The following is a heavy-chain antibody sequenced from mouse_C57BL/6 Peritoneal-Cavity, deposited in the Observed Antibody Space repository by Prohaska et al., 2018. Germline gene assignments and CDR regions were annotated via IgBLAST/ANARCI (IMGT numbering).Heavy chain of an antibody. Sequence: EVRLLETGGGLVQPGGSRGLSCEGSGFTFSGFWMSWVRQTPGKTLEWIGYINSDGSAINYAPSIKDRFTIFRDNDKSTLYLQMSNVRSEDTATYFCMRYGSYWYFDVWGTGTTVTVSS. D-gene: IGHD4-1*01. V-gene: IGHV11-2*01. CDR1: GFTFSGFW. J-gene: IGHJ1*03. CDR3: MRYGSYWYFDV. CDR2: INSDGSAI.